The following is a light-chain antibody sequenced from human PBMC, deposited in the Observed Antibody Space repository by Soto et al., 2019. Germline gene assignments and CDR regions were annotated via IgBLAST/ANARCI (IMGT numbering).Light chain of an antibody. Sequence: EIVMTQSPATLSVSPRERATLSCRASQSISSDLAWYHQKPGQAPRLFIYGASTRATGIPARFSGSGSGTEFTLTINSLQSEDFAVYYCQQYKNWPRTFGQGTKVDIK. CDR1: QSISSD. CDR3: QQYKNWPRT. J-gene: IGKJ1*01. CDR2: GAS. V-gene: IGKV3-15*01.